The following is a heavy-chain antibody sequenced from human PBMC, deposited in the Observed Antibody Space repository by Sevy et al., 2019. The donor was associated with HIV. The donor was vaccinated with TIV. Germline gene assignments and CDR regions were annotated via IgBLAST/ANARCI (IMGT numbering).Heavy chain of an antibody. J-gene: IGHJ6*02. CDR2: ISYDGINK. Sequence: GGFLRLSCEVSGLSVTNNGMHWVRQAPGKGLEWVAVISYDGINKYYGDSVKGRFIISRDRSKNSLYLQMNILRIEDSAVYYCTKDFTGFYGMDVWGQGTTVTVSS. CDR1: GLSVTNNG. CDR3: TKDFTGFYGMDV. D-gene: IGHD3-9*01. V-gene: IGHV3-30*18.